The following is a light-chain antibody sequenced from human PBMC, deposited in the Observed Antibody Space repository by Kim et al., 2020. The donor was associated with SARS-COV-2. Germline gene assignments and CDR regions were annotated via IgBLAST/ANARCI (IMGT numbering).Light chain of an antibody. CDR1: ESVVSTY. Sequence: EIVMTQSPATLSLSPGGRATLSCRASESVVSTYLSWYQQKPGQAPRLLIYGASTRATGIPARFSGSGSGTDFTLTIRSLQPEDFAVYYCQQDYSLPFTCGGGTKVEIK. J-gene: IGKJ4*01. CDR2: GAS. V-gene: IGKV3D-7*01. CDR3: QQDYSLPFT.